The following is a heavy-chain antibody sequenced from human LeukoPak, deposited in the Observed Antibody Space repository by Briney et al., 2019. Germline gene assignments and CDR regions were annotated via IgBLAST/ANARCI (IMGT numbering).Heavy chain of an antibody. Sequence: GGSLRLSCAASGFTFSSYAMHWVRQAPGKGLEWVAVISYDGSNKYYADSVKGRFTISRDNSKNTPYLQMNSLRAEDTAVYYCARAGAGTTDYYYYGMDVWGQGTTVTVSS. CDR2: ISYDGSNK. V-gene: IGHV3-30*04. CDR3: ARAGAGTTDYYYYGMDV. D-gene: IGHD1-1*01. J-gene: IGHJ6*02. CDR1: GFTFSSYA.